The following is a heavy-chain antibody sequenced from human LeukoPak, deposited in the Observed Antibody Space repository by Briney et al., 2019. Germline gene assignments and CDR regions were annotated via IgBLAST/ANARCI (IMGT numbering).Heavy chain of an antibody. CDR2: INPNSGGT. CDR3: ARRTDLRWGGFDI. J-gene: IGHJ3*02. V-gene: IGHV1-2*02. D-gene: IGHD4-23*01. CDR1: GYTFTCYY. Sequence: ASVKVSCKASGYTFTCYYMHWVRQAPGQGLEWMGWINPNSGGTNYAQKFQGRVTMTTDTSTSTAYMELRSLRSDDTAVYYCARRTDLRWGGFDIWGQGTMVTVSS.